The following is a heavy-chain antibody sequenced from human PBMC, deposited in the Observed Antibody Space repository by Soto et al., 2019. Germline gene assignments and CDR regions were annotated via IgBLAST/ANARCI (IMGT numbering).Heavy chain of an antibody. Sequence: QLQLQESGPRLVKPSETLSLICSVSGGSIRSGSNYWAWIRQPQGKGLDWIGTVYYNGNTYYNASLKSRVTIAADTSTKQFSLRLSSVSAADTAVYYCVRQTIVRGVLSWFDPWGQGTLVTVSS. CDR3: VRQTIVRGVLSWFDP. D-gene: IGHD3-10*01. V-gene: IGHV4-39*01. J-gene: IGHJ5*02. CDR2: VYYNGNT. CDR1: GGSIRSGSNY.